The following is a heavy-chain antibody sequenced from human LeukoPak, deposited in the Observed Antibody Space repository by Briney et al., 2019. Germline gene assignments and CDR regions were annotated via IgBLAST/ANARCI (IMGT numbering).Heavy chain of an antibody. CDR1: GYTFTSHA. D-gene: IGHD1-26*01. Sequence: ASVKVSCKASGYTFTSHAMHWVRQAPGQRLEWMGWINAGDGNTKYSQKFQGRVTITRDTSASTAYMELSSLRSEDTAVYYCAMNRIVGANRDFDYWGQGTLVTVSS. CDR3: AMNRIVGANRDFDY. V-gene: IGHV1-3*01. CDR2: INAGDGNT. J-gene: IGHJ4*02.